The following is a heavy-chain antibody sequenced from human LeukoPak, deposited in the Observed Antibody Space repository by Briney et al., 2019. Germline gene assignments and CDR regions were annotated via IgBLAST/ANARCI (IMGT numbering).Heavy chain of an antibody. CDR1: GYTFTGYY. J-gene: IGHJ4*02. CDR3: ARAEYPRYHFDY. D-gene: IGHD2/OR15-2a*01. Sequence: ASVKVSCKASGYTFTGYYMHWVRQAPGQGLEWMGWINPNSGGTNYAQKFQGRVTMTRDTSISTAYMELSRLRSDDTAVYYCARAEYPRYHFDYWGQGTLVTVSS. CDR2: INPNSGGT. V-gene: IGHV1-2*02.